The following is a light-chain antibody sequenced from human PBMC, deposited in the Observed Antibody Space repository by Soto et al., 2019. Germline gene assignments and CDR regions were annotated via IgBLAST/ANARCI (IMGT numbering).Light chain of an antibody. Sequence: DLQLTQSPSFLSAFLGDSVTITCRASQGISSSLAWYQQKTGEAPKLLIYADSTLQSGVPQRLSGSGSGTELTLTISRLQPEDFASYYCQKLDNFPLTCGQGTRLEIK. CDR3: QKLDNFPLT. CDR2: ADS. J-gene: IGKJ5*01. CDR1: QGISSS. V-gene: IGKV1-9*01.